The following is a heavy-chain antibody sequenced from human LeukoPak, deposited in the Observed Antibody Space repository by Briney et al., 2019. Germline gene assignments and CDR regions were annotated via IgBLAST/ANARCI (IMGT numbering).Heavy chain of an antibody. D-gene: IGHD6-13*01. J-gene: IGHJ4*02. CDR1: GFTVSSNY. CDR2: IYSGGST. CDR3: ARADRRRPPYSSSWYSENIFDY. Sequence: HPGGSLRLSCAASGFTVSSNYMSWVRQAPGKGLEWVSVIYSGGSTYYADSVKGRFTISRDNSKNTLYLQMNSLRAEDTAVYYCARADRRRPPYSSSWYSENIFDYWGQGTLVTVSS. V-gene: IGHV3-53*01.